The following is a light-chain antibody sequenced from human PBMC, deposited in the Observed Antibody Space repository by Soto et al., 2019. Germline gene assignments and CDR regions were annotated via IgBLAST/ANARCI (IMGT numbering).Light chain of an antibody. Sequence: EIVMTQSPATLSVSPGERATLSCRASQSVSSNLAWYQHKPGQAPMLLIYGASTRATGIPARFSASGSGTEFSLTISSLQSEDFAVYYCQQYTNWPPKQYTFGQGTKLEIK. CDR2: GAS. CDR3: QQYTNWPPKQYT. CDR1: QSVSSN. J-gene: IGKJ2*01. V-gene: IGKV3-15*01.